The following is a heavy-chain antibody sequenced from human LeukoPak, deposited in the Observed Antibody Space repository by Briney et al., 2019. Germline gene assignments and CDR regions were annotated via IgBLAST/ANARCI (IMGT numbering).Heavy chain of an antibody. Sequence: PSETLSLPCTVCGGSISSTSYYWGWIRQPPAKVLERIDRIYYRGITYYHPSLKIRLTISVDTSKNQFSLKLSSVTAADTAVYYCSRLTHSYYSDTSGYYPYYCMDVWGEGTTVAVSS. CDR2: IYYRGIT. D-gene: IGHD3-22*01. V-gene: IGHV4-39*01. CDR1: GGSISSTSYY. CDR3: SRLTHSYYSDTSGYYPYYCMDV. J-gene: IGHJ6*03.